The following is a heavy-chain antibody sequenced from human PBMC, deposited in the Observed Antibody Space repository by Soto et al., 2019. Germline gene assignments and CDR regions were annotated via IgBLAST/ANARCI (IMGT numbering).Heavy chain of an antibody. J-gene: IGHJ5*01. Sequence: QVQLQESGPGLVKPSGTLSLTCAVSRGSISNGDWWTWVRQSPGKGLEWIGEIYQSGTTNYNPSLKSRVTISLDKSKNQFSLTLTSVTAADTAVYYCARARSISSWFESWGQGTLVTVSS. CDR2: IYQSGTT. CDR3: ARARSISSWFES. V-gene: IGHV4-4*02. CDR1: RGSISNGDW. D-gene: IGHD2-2*01.